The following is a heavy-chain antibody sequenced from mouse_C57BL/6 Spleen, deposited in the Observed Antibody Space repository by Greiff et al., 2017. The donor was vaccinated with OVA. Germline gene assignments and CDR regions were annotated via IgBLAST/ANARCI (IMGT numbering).Heavy chain of an antibody. Sequence: VQLQQSGPELVKPGASVKMSCKASGYTFTDYNMHWVKQSHGKSLEWIGYINPNNGGTSYNQKFKGKATLTVNKSSSTAYMELRSLTSEDSAVYYCALGGYPYYYAMDYWGQGTAVTVSS. V-gene: IGHV1-22*01. CDR2: INPNNGGT. J-gene: IGHJ4*01. CDR1: GYTFTDYN. CDR3: ALGGYPYYYAMDY. D-gene: IGHD2-2*01.